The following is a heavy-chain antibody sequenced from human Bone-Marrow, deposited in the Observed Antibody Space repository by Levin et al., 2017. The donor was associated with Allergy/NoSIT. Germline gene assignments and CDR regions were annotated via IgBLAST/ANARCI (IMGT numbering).Heavy chain of an antibody. V-gene: IGHV3-23*01. CDR3: ATQMMYDISYYYGMDV. CDR2: ITGGVNGT. J-gene: IGHJ6*02. CDR1: GLNFRSYA. Sequence: SCAASGLNFRSYAMTWVRQAPGKGPEWVSLITGGVNGTFYADSVKGRFTTSRDNSKNTLFLHMNSLRAEDTAVYYCATQMMYDISYYYGMDVWGQGTTVTVSS. D-gene: IGHD3-9*01.